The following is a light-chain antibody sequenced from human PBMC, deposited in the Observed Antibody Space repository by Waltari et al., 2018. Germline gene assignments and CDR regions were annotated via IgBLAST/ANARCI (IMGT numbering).Light chain of an antibody. CDR2: DVY. V-gene: IGLV2-8*01. CDR3: SSFAGTHHVV. J-gene: IGLJ2*01. CDR1: SRDIGDSNY. Sequence: QSALTQPPSASGSPGPSVTISCTGTSRDIGDSNYVSWYQQHPGKVPKLMIYDVYKRPSGVPDRFSGYKSGNTAFLTVSGLQGEDEADYYCSSFAGTHHVVFGGGTKLTVL.